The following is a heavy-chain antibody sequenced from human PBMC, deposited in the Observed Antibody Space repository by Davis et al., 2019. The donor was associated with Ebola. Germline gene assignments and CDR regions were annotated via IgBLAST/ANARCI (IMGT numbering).Heavy chain of an antibody. Sequence: AASVQVSCKASGYIFTSYGINWIRQAPGQGLEWMGWIGIYNLKTHYAQKFQGRVSLTTDTTSTAYMELRSLTSDDTAVYYCARGSENYCIGTTCYLSEADFWGQGTQVTVS. V-gene: IGHV1-18*01. D-gene: IGHD2-2*01. CDR1: GYIFTSYG. CDR2: IGIYNLKT. CDR3: ARGSENYCIGTTCYLSEADF. J-gene: IGHJ4*02.